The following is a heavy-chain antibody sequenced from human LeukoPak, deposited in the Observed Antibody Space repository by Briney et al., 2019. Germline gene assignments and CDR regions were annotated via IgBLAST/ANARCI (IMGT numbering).Heavy chain of an antibody. CDR1: GFTFSGSA. J-gene: IGHJ4*02. D-gene: IGHD5-18*01. CDR3: TSRDSYGHDY. CDR2: IRSKAHSYAT. Sequence: PGGSLRLSCAASGFTFSGSAMHWVRPASGKGLEWVGRIRSKAHSYATAYAASVKGRFTISRDDSKNTAYLQMNSLKTEDTAVYYCTSRDSYGHDYWGQGTLVTVSS. V-gene: IGHV3-73*01.